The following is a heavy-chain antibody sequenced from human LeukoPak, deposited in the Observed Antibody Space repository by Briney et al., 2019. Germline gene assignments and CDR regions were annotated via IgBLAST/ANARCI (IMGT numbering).Heavy chain of an antibody. D-gene: IGHD2/OR15-2a*01. CDR1: GYTFTSYY. CDR3: ARDRLLRLQYGMDV. V-gene: IGHV1-46*01. CDR2: INRSGGST. J-gene: IGHJ6*02. Sequence: GASVKLSCKASGYTFTSYYMHWVRQAPGQGLEWMGVINRSGGSTTYAQKFEGRVTMITDTSTSTVYMELSSLRSEDTAVYYCARDRLLRLQYGMDVWGQGTTVIVSS.